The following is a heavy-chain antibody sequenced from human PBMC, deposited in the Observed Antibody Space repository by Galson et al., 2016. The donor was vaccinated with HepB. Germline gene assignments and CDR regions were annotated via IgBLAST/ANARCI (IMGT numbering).Heavy chain of an antibody. J-gene: IGHJ6*02. Sequence: SLRLSCAASGFTFSTYTLHWVRQAPGKGLEWVAVISFDGRNKYYGDSVKGRFIISRDNSKNTLYLQMNSRRGEDTAVYYCAREPYDFWSGYFMTRIGNYSVTDVCGRGTPVTVSS. CDR1: GFTFSTYT. V-gene: IGHV3-30*04. CDR3: AREPYDFWSGYFMTRIGNYSVTDV. D-gene: IGHD3-3*01. CDR2: ISFDGRNK.